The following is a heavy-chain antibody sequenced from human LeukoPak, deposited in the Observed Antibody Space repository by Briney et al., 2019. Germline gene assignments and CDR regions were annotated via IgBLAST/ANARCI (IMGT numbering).Heavy chain of an antibody. CDR1: GGSISSGSYH. V-gene: IGHV4-61*02. CDR3: ASRSLEMANKFYGDY. J-gene: IGHJ4*02. D-gene: IGHD5-24*01. CDR2: IYPSGST. Sequence: PSETLSLTCTVSGGSISSGSYHWSWIRQPAGKALEWIGRIYPSGSTNYDPSLKSRVTISIDTSKNQFSLKLSSVTAADTAVYYCASRSLEMANKFYGDYWGQGTLVTVSS.